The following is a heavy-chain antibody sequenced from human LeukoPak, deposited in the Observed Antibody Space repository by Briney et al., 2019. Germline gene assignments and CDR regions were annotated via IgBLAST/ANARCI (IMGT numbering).Heavy chain of an antibody. CDR2: ISYDGIYK. CDR1: GFTFNSFG. V-gene: IGHV3-30*18. Sequence: GGSLRLSCAASGFTFNSFGMHWVRQAPRKGLGWVAVISYDGIYKYFADSVKGRFTISRDNSKNTLYLQMNSLRAEDTAVYYWAKDYDSSGWAAFDIWGQGTMVTVSS. CDR3: AKDYDSSGWAAFDI. D-gene: IGHD3-22*01. J-gene: IGHJ3*02.